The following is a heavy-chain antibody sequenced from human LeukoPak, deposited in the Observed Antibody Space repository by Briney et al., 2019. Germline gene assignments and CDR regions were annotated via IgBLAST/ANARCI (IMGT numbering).Heavy chain of an antibody. CDR3: AKSGCSSTSCYSILSGWLDP. D-gene: IGHD2-2*02. CDR1: GFTFSNYA. J-gene: IGHJ5*02. CDR2: ISNSGGTT. V-gene: IGHV3-23*01. Sequence: GGSLRLSCAASGFTFSNYALNWVRQAPGKGLEWVSGISNSGGTTYYADSVKGRFTISRDNSKNALYLQMNSLRAEDTAVYYCAKSGCSSTSCYSILSGWLDPWGQGTLVTVSS.